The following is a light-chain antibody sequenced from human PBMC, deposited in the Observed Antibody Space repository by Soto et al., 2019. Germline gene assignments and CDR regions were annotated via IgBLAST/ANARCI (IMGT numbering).Light chain of an antibody. V-gene: IGKV1D-13*01. CDR1: QGISSA. J-gene: IGKJ5*01. Sequence: IQLTQSPSSLSASVGDRVTITCRASQGISSALAWYQQKPGKAPKLLIYDASSLESGVPSRFSGSGSGTDFTLTISSLQPEDFATYYCQQFNNYPPLITFGQGTRLEIK. CDR2: DAS. CDR3: QQFNNYPPLIT.